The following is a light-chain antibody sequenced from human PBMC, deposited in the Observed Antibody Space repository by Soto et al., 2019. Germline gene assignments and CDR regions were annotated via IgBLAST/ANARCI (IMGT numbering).Light chain of an antibody. Sequence: QSALTQPRSVSGSPGQSVTVSCIGTSSDVGDYNSVSWYQQHPGKAPKLMIYDVSKRPSGVPDRFSGSKSGNTASLTISGLQAEDDDYYCGYSDVGGYPSVLGTGPKVTVL. V-gene: IGLV2-11*01. CDR1: SSDVGDYNS. J-gene: IGLJ1*01. CDR3: YSDVGGYPSV. CDR2: DVS.